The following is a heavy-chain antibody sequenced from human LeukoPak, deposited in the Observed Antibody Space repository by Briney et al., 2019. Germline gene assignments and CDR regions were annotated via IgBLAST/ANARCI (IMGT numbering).Heavy chain of an antibody. J-gene: IGHJ4*02. D-gene: IGHD3-3*01. CDR1: GFTFSGSA. V-gene: IGHV3-30*01. Sequence: GGSLRLSCAASGFTFSGSAMHWVRQAPGKGLEWVAVISYDGSNKYYADSVKGRFTISRDNSKNTLYLQMNSLRAEDTAVYYCAREAYDFWSGSFDYWGQGTLVTVSS. CDR2: ISYDGSNK. CDR3: AREAYDFWSGSFDY.